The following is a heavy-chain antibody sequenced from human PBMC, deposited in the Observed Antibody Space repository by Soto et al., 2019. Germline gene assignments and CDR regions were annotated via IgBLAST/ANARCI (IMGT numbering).Heavy chain of an antibody. Sequence: QVQLMESGGGVVQPGRSLRLSCAASGFTFSSYGMHWVRQAPGKGLEWVAVIWYDESIKYYADSVKGRFTISRDNSKNTRYLQMNSLRAEDTAVYYCASPTGRYSSSWGHMDVWGQGTTVTVSS. CDR1: GFTFSSYG. CDR2: IWYDESIK. J-gene: IGHJ6*02. CDR3: ASPTGRYSSSWGHMDV. D-gene: IGHD6-13*01. V-gene: IGHV3-33*01.